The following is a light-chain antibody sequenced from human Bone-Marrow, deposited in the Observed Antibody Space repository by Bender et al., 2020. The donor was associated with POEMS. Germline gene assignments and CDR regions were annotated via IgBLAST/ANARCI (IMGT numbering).Light chain of an antibody. V-gene: IGLV1-44*01. CDR3: AVWDDSLNGWV. CDR1: SSNIGAHA. CDR2: SSH. J-gene: IGLJ3*02. Sequence: QSVLTQPPSASGTPGQRVTISCSGGSSNIGAHAVNWYQHLPGTPPKLLIYSSHRRPSEVPDRFPGSSSGTSASLAICGLQSEDEADYDCAVWDDSLNGWVFGGGTKLTVL.